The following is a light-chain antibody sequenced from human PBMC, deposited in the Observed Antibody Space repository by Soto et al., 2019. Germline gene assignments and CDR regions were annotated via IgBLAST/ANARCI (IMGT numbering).Light chain of an antibody. Sequence: DIQMTQSPSTLSASVGDRVIITCRASQSIDSWLAWYQQKPGKAPKLLIHKASTLESGVPSRFSGTESGTAFTLTISSLQPDDFATYHCQQYQTYPWTFGQGTKVDI. CDR1: QSIDSW. V-gene: IGKV1-5*03. CDR3: QQYQTYPWT. CDR2: KAS. J-gene: IGKJ1*01.